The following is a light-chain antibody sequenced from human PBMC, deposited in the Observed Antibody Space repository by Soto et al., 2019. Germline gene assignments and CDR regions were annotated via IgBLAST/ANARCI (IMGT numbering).Light chain of an antibody. J-gene: IGLJ2*01. CDR1: SSDVGDYNY. CDR3: TSYGGSNNLI. V-gene: IGLV2-8*01. Sequence: QSALTQPASVSGSPGQSITISCTGTSSDVGDYNYVSWYQQHPGKAPKLMIYDVSQRPSGVPDRFSGSKSGNTASLTVSGLQAEDEADYYCTSYGGSNNLIFGGGTQLTVL. CDR2: DVS.